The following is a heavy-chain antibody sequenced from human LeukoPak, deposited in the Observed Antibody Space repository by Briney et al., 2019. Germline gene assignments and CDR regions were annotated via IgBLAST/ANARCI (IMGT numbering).Heavy chain of an antibody. CDR2: MNPNSGNT. V-gene: IGHV1-8*01. Sequence: ASEKVSCKASGYTFTSYDINWVRQATGQGLEWMGWMNPNSGNTGYAQKFQGRVTMTRNTSISTAYMELSSLRSEDTAVYYCARGRNIVATIIGYWGQGTLVTVSS. J-gene: IGHJ4*02. D-gene: IGHD5-12*01. CDR3: ARGRNIVATIIGY. CDR1: GYTFTSYD.